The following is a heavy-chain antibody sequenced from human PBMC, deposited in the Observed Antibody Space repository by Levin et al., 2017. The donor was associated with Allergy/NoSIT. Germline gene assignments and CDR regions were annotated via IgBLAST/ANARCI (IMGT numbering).Heavy chain of an antibody. CDR2: ISGSGGST. CDR1: GFTFSSYA. J-gene: IGHJ5*02. CDR3: AKDEITMIVAAGRWFDP. D-gene: IGHD3-22*01. V-gene: IGHV3-23*01. Sequence: GGSLRLSCAASGFTFSSYAMSWVRQAPGKGLEWVSAISGSGGSTYYADSVKGRFTISRDNSKNTLYLQMNSLRAEDTAVYYCAKDEITMIVAAGRWFDPWGQGTLVTVSS.